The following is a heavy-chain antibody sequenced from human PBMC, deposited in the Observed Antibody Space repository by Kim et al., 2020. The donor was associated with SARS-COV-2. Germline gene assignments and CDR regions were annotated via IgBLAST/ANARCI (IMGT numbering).Heavy chain of an antibody. CDR3: ARVAVAGHYYYYYGMDV. V-gene: IGHV7-4-1*02. J-gene: IGHJ6*02. Sequence: ASVKVSCKASGYTFTSYAMNWVRQAPGQGLEWMGWINTNTGNPTYAQGFTGRFVFSLDTSVSTAYLQISSLKAEDTAVYYCARVAVAGHYYYYYGMDVWGQGTTVTVSS. CDR1: GYTFTSYA. D-gene: IGHD6-19*01. CDR2: INTNTGNP.